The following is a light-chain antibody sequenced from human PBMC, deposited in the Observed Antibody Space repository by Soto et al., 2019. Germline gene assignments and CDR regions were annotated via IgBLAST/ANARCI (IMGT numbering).Light chain of an antibody. Sequence: DIQKTQSPSSLSASVKVRVNITYPASQSISSYLNWYQQKPGKAPKLLIYAASSLQSGVPSRFSGSGSGTDFTLTISSLQPEDFATYYCQQSYNTPRLTFGGGTKVDIK. J-gene: IGKJ4*01. CDR2: AAS. V-gene: IGKV1-39*01. CDR1: QSISSY. CDR3: QQSYNTPRLT.